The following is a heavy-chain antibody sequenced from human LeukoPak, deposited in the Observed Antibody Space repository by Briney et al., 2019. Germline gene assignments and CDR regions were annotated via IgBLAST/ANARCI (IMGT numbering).Heavy chain of an antibody. CDR3: TKEGATGSRYNFDF. D-gene: IGHD2-15*01. Sequence: GGSLRLSCAASGFTFSRHGMHWVRQAPGKGLEWVAVISDDGRTEYYADSVRGRFTISRDNSKNTVSLQMNSLREDDTAVSYCTKEGATGSRYNFDFWGQGTLVTVSS. CDR1: GFTFSRHG. V-gene: IGHV3-30*18. J-gene: IGHJ4*02. CDR2: ISDDGRTE.